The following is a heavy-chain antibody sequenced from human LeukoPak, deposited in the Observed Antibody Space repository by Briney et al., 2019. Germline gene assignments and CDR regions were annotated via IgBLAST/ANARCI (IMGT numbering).Heavy chain of an antibody. Sequence: GGSLRLSCAASGFIFSTYSMNWVRQAPGKGLELLSSISSSGSYIYYADSMKGRFTVSRDNGKNSLNLQMNSLRVEDTALYYCARGFVVGDTYYGMDVWGQGTTVTVSS. V-gene: IGHV3-21*01. D-gene: IGHD2-21*02. CDR1: GFIFSTYS. CDR3: ARGFVVGDTYYGMDV. CDR2: ISSSGSYI. J-gene: IGHJ6*02.